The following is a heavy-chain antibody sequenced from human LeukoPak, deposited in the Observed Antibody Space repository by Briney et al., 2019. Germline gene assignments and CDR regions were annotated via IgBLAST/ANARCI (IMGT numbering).Heavy chain of an antibody. D-gene: IGHD6-19*01. CDR3: ARDAIAVAGLGGY. CDR2: INPNSGGT. V-gene: IGHV1-2*02. J-gene: IGHJ4*02. CDR1: GYTFTDYN. Sequence: ASVKVSCKTSGYTFTDYNMHWVRQAPGQGVEWVGWINPNSGGTNYAQKFQDRVTMTRDTSITTAYMELSSLTFDDTAVYYCARDAIAVAGLGGYWGQGTLVTVSS.